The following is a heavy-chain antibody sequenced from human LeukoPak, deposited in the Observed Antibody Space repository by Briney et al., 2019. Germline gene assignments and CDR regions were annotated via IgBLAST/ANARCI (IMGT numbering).Heavy chain of an antibody. V-gene: IGHV1-69*05. Sequence: GASVKVSCKASGGTFSSYAISWVRQAPGQGLEWMGGIIPIFGTANYAQKFQGRVTITTDESTSTAYMELSSLRSEDTAVYYCARGPVYYYDSSGWFGYFDYWGQGTLVTVSS. CDR3: ARGPVYYYDSSGWFGYFDY. CDR1: GGTFSSYA. CDR2: IIPIFGTA. D-gene: IGHD3-22*01. J-gene: IGHJ4*02.